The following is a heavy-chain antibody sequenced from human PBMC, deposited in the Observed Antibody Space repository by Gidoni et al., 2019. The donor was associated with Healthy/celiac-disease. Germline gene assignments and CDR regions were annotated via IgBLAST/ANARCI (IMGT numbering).Heavy chain of an antibody. CDR2: INHSGST. CDR1: GWSFSGYY. CDR3: ARESEYSNSADWYFDL. J-gene: IGHJ2*01. Sequence: QVQLQQWGAGLLKPSETLSLTCAVYGWSFSGYYWSWIRQTPGKGLEWIGEINHSGSTNYNSSLKSRVTISIDTSTNQFSLKLNSVPAAATAVFYCARESEYSNSADWYFDLWGRGTLVTVSS. V-gene: IGHV4-34*01. D-gene: IGHD6-6*01.